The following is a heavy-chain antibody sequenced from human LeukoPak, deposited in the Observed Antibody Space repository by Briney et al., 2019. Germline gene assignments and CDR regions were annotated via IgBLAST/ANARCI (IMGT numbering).Heavy chain of an antibody. CDR1: GGSFSGYY. CDR2: INHSGST. D-gene: IGHD3-22*01. Sequence: SETLSLTCAVYGGSFSGYYWSWIRQPPGKGLEWIGEINHSGSTNYNPYLKSRVTISVDTSKNQFSLKLSSVTAADTAVYYCARGGYDSSGQIFFDYWGQGTLVTVSS. V-gene: IGHV4-34*01. CDR3: ARGGYDSSGQIFFDY. J-gene: IGHJ4*02.